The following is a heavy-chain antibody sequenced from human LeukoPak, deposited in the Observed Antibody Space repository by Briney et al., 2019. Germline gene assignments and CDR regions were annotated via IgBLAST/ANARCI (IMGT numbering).Heavy chain of an antibody. CDR2: IYSGGST. D-gene: IGHD6-13*01. CDR1: GFTVSSNY. J-gene: IGHJ4*02. Sequence: GGSLRLSCAASGFTVSSNYMSWVRQAPGKGLEWVSVIYSGGSTYYADSVKGRFTISGDNSKNTLYLQMNSLRAEDTAVYYCARDIAAAGYFDYWGQGTLVTVSS. CDR3: ARDIAAAGYFDY. V-gene: IGHV3-53*01.